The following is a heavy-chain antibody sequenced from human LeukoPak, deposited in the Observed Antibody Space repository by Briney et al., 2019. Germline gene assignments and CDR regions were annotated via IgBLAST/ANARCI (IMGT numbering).Heavy chain of an antibody. D-gene: IGHD6-6*01. J-gene: IGHJ3*02. V-gene: IGHV4-59*04. CDR3: ACTIAARSALIDAFDI. CDR1: GDSISTYY. CDR2: IYHSGST. Sequence: SETLSLTCTVSGDSISTYYWSWIRQPPGKGLEWIGYIYHSGSTYYNPSLKSRVTISVDRSKNQFSLKLSSVTAADAAVYYCACTIAARSALIDAFDIWGQGTMVTVSS.